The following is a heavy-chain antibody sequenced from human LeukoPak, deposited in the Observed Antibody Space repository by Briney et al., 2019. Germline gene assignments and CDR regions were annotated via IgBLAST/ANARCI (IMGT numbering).Heavy chain of an antibody. CDR1: GFTFSSYA. V-gene: IGHV3-23*01. CDR3: ATTREWELRIDC. J-gene: IGHJ4*02. CDR2: ISGSGGST. D-gene: IGHD1-26*01. Sequence: PGGSLRLSCAASGFTFSSYAMSWVRQAPGKGLEWVSAISGSGGSTYYADSVKGRFTISRDNSKNTLYLQMNSLRAEDTAVYYCATTREWELRIDCWGQGTLVTVSS.